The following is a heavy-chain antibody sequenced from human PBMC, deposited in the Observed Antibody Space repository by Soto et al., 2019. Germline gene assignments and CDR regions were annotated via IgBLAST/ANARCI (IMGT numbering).Heavy chain of an antibody. CDR3: ARGPTELWFGES. J-gene: IGHJ5*02. V-gene: IGHV4-34*01. CDR1: GGSFSGYY. CDR2: INHSGST. Sequence: SETLSLTCAVYGGSFSGYYWSWIRQPPGKGLEWIGEINHSGSTNYNPSLKSRVTISVDTSKNQFSLKLSSVTAADTAVYYCARGPTELWFGESWGQGTLVTVSS. D-gene: IGHD3-10*01.